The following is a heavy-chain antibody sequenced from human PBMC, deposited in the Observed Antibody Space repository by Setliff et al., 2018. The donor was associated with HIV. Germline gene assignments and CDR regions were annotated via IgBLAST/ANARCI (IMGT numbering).Heavy chain of an antibody. V-gene: IGHV2-70*19. CDR1: GFSLTTSGVG. CDR2: IDWDDDE. D-gene: IGHD4-4*01. J-gene: IGHJ4*02. Sequence: SGPTLVNPTETLTLTCTFSGFSLTTSGVGVGWVRQPPGKALEWLALIDWDDDEHYTSPLKTRLDISKDTSKNQVVLKLTNMDPADTATYYCARRDSNYKVGYFDYWGQGTLVTVSS. CDR3: ARRDSNYKVGYFDY.